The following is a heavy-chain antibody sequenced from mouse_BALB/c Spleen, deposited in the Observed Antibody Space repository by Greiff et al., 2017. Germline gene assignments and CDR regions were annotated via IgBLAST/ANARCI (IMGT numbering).Heavy chain of an antibody. Sequence: VQLKESGGGLVKPGGSLKLSCAASGFTFSSYAMSWVRQTPEKRLEWVATISSGGSYTYYPDSVKGRFTISRDNAKNTLYLQMSSLRSEDTAMYYCARYGSRAWYFDGWGAGTTVTVSS. V-gene: IGHV5-9-3*01. J-gene: IGHJ1*01. D-gene: IGHD1-1*01. CDR2: ISSGGSYT. CDR3: ARYGSRAWYFDG. CDR1: GFTFSSYA.